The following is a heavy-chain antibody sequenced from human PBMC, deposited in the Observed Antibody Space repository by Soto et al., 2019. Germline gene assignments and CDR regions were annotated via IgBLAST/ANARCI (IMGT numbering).Heavy chain of an antibody. V-gene: IGHV3-73*02. Sequence: EVQLVESGGGLVQPGGSLKLSCAASGYTFSDTALHWVRQSSGKGLAWVARVAAKNENYVTTYAASVQGRFSLSRDDSKNSAYLLMNSLKTEDTDIYYCSKYSGSSTIPAALGQGTLVTVSS. CDR3: SKYSGSSTIPAA. CDR1: GYTFSDTA. J-gene: IGHJ5*02. D-gene: IGHD1-26*01. CDR2: VAAKNENYVT.